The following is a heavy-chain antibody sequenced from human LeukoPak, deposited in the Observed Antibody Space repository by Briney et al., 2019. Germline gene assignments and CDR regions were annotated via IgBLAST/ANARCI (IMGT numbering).Heavy chain of an antibody. CDR1: GYTFTSYH. CDR2: INPSGGST. CDR3: AKWTTTYLDY. J-gene: IGHJ4*02. V-gene: IGHV1-46*01. Sequence: ASVKVSCNASGYTFTSYHIHWVRQAPGQGLEWMGIINPSGGSTNYAQKFQGRVTMTRDTSTSTVYMELSSQRSEDTAMYYCAKWTTTYLDYWGQGTLVTVSS. D-gene: IGHD1-1*01.